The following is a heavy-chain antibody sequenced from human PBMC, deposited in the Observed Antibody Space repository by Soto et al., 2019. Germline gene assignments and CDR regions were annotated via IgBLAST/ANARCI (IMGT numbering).Heavy chain of an antibody. V-gene: IGHV1-8*01. CDR1: GYTFTSYD. Sequence: GASVKVSCKTSGYTFTSYDIHWVRQATGQGPEWMGWMNPYSGNTGYAQKFQGRVTITRDTSASTAYMELSSLRSEDTAVYYCARDLVGIWFGESRPQYYFDYWGQGTLVTVSS. CDR2: MNPYSGNT. CDR3: ARDLVGIWFGESRPQYYFDY. D-gene: IGHD3-10*01. J-gene: IGHJ4*02.